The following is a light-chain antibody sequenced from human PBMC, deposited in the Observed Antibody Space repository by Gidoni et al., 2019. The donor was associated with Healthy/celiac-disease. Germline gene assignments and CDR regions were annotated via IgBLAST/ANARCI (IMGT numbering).Light chain of an antibody. Sequence: QSVLTPPPSVSGAPGQRVTISCTGSSSNIGAGYDVHWYQQLPGTAPKLLIYGNSNRPSGVPDRFSGSKSGTSASLAITGLQAEDEADYYCQSYDSSLSGVFGTGTKVTV. CDR1: SSNIGAGYD. V-gene: IGLV1-40*01. CDR3: QSYDSSLSGV. CDR2: GNS. J-gene: IGLJ1*01.